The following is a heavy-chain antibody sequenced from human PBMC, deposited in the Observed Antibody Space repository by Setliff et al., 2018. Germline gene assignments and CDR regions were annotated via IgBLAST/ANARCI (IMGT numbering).Heavy chain of an antibody. CDR2: ISPHTGNT. V-gene: IGHV1-18*01. CDR3: ERLVRYCTTTTCQRTSGDDF. J-gene: IGHJ4*02. D-gene: IGHD2-2*01. CDR1: GYTFSDYG. Sequence: GASVKVSCKASGYTFSDYGISWVRQAPGQGPEWMGWISPHTGNTFYAPQFQGRVIMTTDTSTNTAYMDLRSLRSDDTAVYYCERLVRYCTTTTCQRTSGDDFWGQGTLVTVSS.